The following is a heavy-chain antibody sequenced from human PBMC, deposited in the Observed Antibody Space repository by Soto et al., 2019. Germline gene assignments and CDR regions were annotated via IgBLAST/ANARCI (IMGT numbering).Heavy chain of an antibody. CDR2: ISYDGSNK. Sequence: GGSLRLSCAASGFTFSSYGMHWVRQAPGKRLEWVAVISYDGSNKYYADSVKGRFTISRDNSKNTLYLQMNSLRAEDTAVYYCAKDPSAAVAGRVGYFQHSGQGTLVNVSS. J-gene: IGHJ1*01. CDR1: GFTFSSYG. CDR3: AKDPSAAVAGRVGYFQH. D-gene: IGHD6-19*01. V-gene: IGHV3-30*18.